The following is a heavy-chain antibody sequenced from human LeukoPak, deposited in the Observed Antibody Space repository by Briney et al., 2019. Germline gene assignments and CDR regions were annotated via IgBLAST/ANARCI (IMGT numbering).Heavy chain of an antibody. CDR2: INSNSGDT. J-gene: IGHJ2*01. D-gene: IGHD3-9*01. CDR1: GYTFTGYY. Sequence: ASVQVSCKASGYTFTGYYMHWVRQAPGQGLEWMGWINSNSGDTNYAQKFQGRVTMTRDTSIGTAYMELSRLRSDDTAVYYCAREPHYDLLTGYALGYLDLWGRGTLLTVSS. V-gene: IGHV1-2*02. CDR3: AREPHYDLLTGYALGYLDL.